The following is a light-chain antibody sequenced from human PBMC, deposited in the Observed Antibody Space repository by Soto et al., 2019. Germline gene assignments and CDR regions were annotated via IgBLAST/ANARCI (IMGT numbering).Light chain of an antibody. CDR1: QSISSW. J-gene: IGKJ2*01. CDR2: DAS. V-gene: IGKV1-5*01. CDR3: QQYNSYSHT. Sequence: DIQMTQSPSTLSASVGDRVTITCRASQSISSWLAWYQQKPGQAPKLLIYDASSLESGVPSRFSGSGSGTEFPLTVSSLQHDDVATYCCQQYNSYSHTFGQGTKLEIK.